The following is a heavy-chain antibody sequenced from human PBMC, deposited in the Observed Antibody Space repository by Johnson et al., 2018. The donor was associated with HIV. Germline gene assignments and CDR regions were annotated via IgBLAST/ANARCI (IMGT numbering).Heavy chain of an antibody. Sequence: QVHLVESGGGVVQPGRSLRLSCAASGFTFSTYSMHWVRQAPGMRLEWVAVISYDGNNKYYADSLPGRFTISRDNSTNTLYLQMNSRRAEDTAVHSCGRESGWGHDAFDIWGQGTMVIVSS. D-gene: IGHD6-19*01. CDR3: GRESGWGHDAFDI. CDR2: ISYDGNNK. CDR1: GFTFSTYS. J-gene: IGHJ3*02. V-gene: IGHV3-30*04.